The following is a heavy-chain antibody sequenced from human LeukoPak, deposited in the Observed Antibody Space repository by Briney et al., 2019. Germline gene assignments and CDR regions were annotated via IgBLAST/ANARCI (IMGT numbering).Heavy chain of an antibody. CDR1: GFTFSNYW. CDR3: AREWKNHDF. D-gene: IGHD1/OR15-1a*01. V-gene: IGHV3-7*04. J-gene: IGHJ4*02. CDR2: IKQDGSVI. Sequence: GASLRLSCAASGFTFSNYWMNWVRQAPGKGLGWVANIKQDGSVIYYLESVKGRFTISRDNAKNSLYLQMGSLRAEDTAIYYCAREWKNHDFWGQGTLVTV.